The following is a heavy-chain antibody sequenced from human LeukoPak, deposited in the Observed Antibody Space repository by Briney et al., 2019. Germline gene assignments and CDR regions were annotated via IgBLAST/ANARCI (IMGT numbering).Heavy chain of an antibody. D-gene: IGHD3-22*01. CDR3: AKVPYYYDSSGYYPFEY. J-gene: IGHJ4*02. CDR2: ISGSGGST. CDR1: GFTFGSYA. Sequence: PGGSLRLSCAGSGFTFGSYAVSCVRQAPGKELEWVSAISGSGGSTYYADSVKGRFTISRDNSKNTLYLQMNSLRAEDTAVYYCAKVPYYYDSSGYYPFEYWGQGTLVTVSS. V-gene: IGHV3-23*01.